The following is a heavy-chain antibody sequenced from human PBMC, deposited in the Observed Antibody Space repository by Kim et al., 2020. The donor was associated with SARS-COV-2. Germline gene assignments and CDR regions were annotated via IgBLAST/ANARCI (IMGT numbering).Heavy chain of an antibody. V-gene: IGHV3-11*01. CDR1: GFHFSDYY. J-gene: IGHJ4*02. CDR2: ISNSGFTT. Sequence: GGSLRLSCAASGFHFSDYYMSWIRQAPGKGLEWVSYISNSGFTTHYADSVKGRFTISRDNDKNSLYLQINSLRAEDTAVYYCARVGSTVAAGSIDYWGQGTLVTVSS. D-gene: IGHD6-13*01. CDR3: ARVGSTVAAGSIDY.